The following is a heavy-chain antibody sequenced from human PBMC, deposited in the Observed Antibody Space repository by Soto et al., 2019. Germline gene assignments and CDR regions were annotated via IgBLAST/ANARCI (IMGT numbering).Heavy chain of an antibody. D-gene: IGHD2-15*01. CDR1: GFTFSSYA. J-gene: IGHJ4*02. CDR2: ISGSGGST. Sequence: EVQLLGSGGGLVQPGGSLRLSCAASGFTFSSYAMSWVRQAPGKGLEWVSAISGSGGSTYYADSVKGRFTISRDNSKNTLYLQMNSLRAEDTAVYYCAKDPEYCSGGSCYGYYFDYWGQGTLVTVSS. V-gene: IGHV3-23*01. CDR3: AKDPEYCSGGSCYGYYFDY.